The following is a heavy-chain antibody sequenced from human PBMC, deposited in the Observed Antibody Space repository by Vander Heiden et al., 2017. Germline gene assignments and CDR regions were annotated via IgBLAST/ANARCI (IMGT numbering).Heavy chain of an antibody. CDR2: IYWDEDL. CDR1: GFSIGTRGVG. V-gene: IGHV2-5*02. D-gene: IGHD1-26*01. J-gene: IGHJ4*02. CDR3: AHRLNGSHHDFDH. Sequence: QITLKESGPTLVKPTQTLTLTCTFPGFSIGTRGVGVGWIRQPPGKALEWLAFIYWDEDLRFSPSLQSRLTITRDTSKNQVVLTMTNMDPVDTATYYCAHRLNGSHHDFDHWGQGVLVTVSS.